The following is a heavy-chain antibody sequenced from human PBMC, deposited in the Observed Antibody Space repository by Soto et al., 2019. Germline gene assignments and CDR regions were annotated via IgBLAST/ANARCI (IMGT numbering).Heavy chain of an antibody. CDR3: ARQRPTDGGWEFANYYGMDV. V-gene: IGHV4-34*12. CDR1: GGSFSAYY. J-gene: IGHJ6*02. Sequence: ASETLSLTCAVYGGSFSAYYWSWARQPPGKGLEWIGEIIHSESTKYNPSLKSRVTISVDTSKNQFSLKLSSVTAADTAVYYCARQRPTDGGWEFANYYGMDVWGQGTPVTVSS. CDR2: IIHSEST. D-gene: IGHD1-26*01.